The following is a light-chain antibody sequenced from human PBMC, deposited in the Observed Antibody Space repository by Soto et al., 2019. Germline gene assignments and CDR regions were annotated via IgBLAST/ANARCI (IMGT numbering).Light chain of an antibody. CDR2: AAS. V-gene: IGKV1-9*01. J-gene: IGKJ3*01. CDR3: QQLNSYPRGFT. Sequence: DIQLTQSPSFLSASVGDRVTITCRASQGISSYLAWYQQKPGKAPKLLIYAASTLQSGVPSRFRGSGAGTEFTIPISSLQPEDFATYYCQQLNSYPRGFTFGPGTKVDIK. CDR1: QGISSY.